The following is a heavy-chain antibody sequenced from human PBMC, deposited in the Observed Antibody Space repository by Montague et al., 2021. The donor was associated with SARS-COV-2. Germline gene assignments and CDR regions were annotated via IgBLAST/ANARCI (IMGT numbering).Heavy chain of an antibody. Sequence: ETLSLICTVSGGSISSYYWSWIRQPPGKGLEWIGYIYYSGSTNYNPSLKSRVTILVDMSKNQFSLKLSSVTAADTAVYYCARGMGGSYLYYFDYWGQGTLVTVSS. CDR2: IYYSGST. CDR1: GGSISSYY. J-gene: IGHJ4*02. V-gene: IGHV4-59*01. D-gene: IGHD1-26*01. CDR3: ARGMGGSYLYYFDY.